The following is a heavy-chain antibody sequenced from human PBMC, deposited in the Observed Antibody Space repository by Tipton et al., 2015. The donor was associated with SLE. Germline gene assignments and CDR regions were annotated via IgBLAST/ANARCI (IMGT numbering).Heavy chain of an antibody. CDR2: IKGDGSVT. CDR3: AKQLAPYYYGMDV. V-gene: IGHV3-74*01. D-gene: IGHD6-6*01. J-gene: IGHJ6*02. CDR1: GFTFSNYY. Sequence: SLRLSCAVSGFTFSNYYMHWVRQVPGKGLVWVSHIKGDGSVTNYADSVKGRFTISRDNSKNTLYLQMNSLRAEDTAVYYCAKQLAPYYYGMDVWGQGTTVTVSS.